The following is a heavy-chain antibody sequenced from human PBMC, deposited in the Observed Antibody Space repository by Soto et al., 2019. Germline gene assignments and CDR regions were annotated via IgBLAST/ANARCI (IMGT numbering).Heavy chain of an antibody. CDR3: AKESLFPSIQGIITN. D-gene: IGHD2-2*01. CDR2: LSSSGEKT. CDR1: GLNFAGYA. Sequence: EVRLSESGGGLARPGGSLRLSCEASGLNFAGYAMSWVRQAPGKGLDWVSSLSSSGEKTYYSDSVRGRFTISRDNTKNTVYLQMNTLSADDTAMYFCAKESLFPSIQGIITNWGQGVVVTVSS. V-gene: IGHV3-23*01. J-gene: IGHJ4*02.